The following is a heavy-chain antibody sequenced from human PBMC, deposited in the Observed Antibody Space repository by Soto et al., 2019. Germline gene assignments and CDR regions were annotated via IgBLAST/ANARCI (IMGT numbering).Heavy chain of an antibody. D-gene: IGHD5-12*01. CDR3: ARKAVVGGEYSGYDGNWFDP. Sequence: SETLSLTCTVSGGSISSSSYYWGWIRQPPGKGLEWIGSIYYSGSTYYNPSLKSRVTISVDTSKNQFSLKLSSVTAADTAVYYCARKAVVGGEYSGYDGNWFDPWGQGTLVTVSS. V-gene: IGHV4-39*01. CDR2: IYYSGST. J-gene: IGHJ5*02. CDR1: GGSISSSSYY.